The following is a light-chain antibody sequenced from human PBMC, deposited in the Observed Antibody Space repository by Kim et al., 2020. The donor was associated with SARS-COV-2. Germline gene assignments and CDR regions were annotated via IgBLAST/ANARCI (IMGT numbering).Light chain of an antibody. V-gene: IGKV2-30*01. CDR3: MQGIHPIT. J-gene: IGKJ5*01. Sequence: DVVMTQSPLSLPVTLGQPASISCRSSQSLVYSDGNTYLNWFQQRPGQSPRRLIYKVSNRDSGVPDRSSGSGSGTDFTLKISRVEAEDVGVYYCMQGIHPITFGQGTRLEIK. CDR1: QSLVYSDGNTY. CDR2: KVS.